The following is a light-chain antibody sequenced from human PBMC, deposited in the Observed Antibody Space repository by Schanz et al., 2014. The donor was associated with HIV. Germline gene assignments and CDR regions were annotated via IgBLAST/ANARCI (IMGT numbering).Light chain of an antibody. V-gene: IGLV2-14*01. CDR1: SSDVGGYNY. CDR3: SSYTSSSTLM. J-gene: IGLJ3*02. CDR2: DVS. Sequence: QSALTQPASVSGSPGQSITISCTGTSSDVGGYNYVSWYQQHLGKAPKLMIYDVSNRPSGVSNRFSGSKSGNTASLTISGLQAEDEADYYCSSYTSSSTLMFGGGTKLTVL.